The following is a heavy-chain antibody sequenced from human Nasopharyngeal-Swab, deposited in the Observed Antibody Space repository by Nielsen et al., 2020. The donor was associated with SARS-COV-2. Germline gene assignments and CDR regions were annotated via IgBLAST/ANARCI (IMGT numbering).Heavy chain of an antibody. CDR3: ARDPIPNWNYGRTDFDY. D-gene: IGHD1-7*01. Sequence: GGSLRLSCAASGFTFDDYAMHWVRQAPGKGLEWVANIKQDGSEKYYVDSVKGRFTISRDNAKNSLYLQMNSLRAEDTAVYYCARDPIPNWNYGRTDFDYWGQGTLVTVSS. V-gene: IGHV3-7*01. CDR2: IKQDGSEK. J-gene: IGHJ4*02. CDR1: GFTFDDYA.